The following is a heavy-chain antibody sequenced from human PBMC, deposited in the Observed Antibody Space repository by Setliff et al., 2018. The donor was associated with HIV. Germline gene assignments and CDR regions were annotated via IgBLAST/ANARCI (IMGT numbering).Heavy chain of an antibody. Sequence: PGGSLRLSCAASGFIVSNNYMSWVRQAPGKGLEWVSVIYSGGSIYYADSVKGRFTISRDNSKNTLYLQMNSLRAEDTAVYYCAREGPFHVKNYYYYYYMDVWGKGTTVTVSS. CDR3: AREGPFHVKNYYYYYYMDV. V-gene: IGHV3-66*02. CDR2: IYSGGSI. CDR1: GFIVSNNY. J-gene: IGHJ6*03.